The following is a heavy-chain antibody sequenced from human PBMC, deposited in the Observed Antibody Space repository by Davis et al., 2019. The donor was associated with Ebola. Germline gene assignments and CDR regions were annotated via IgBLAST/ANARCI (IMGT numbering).Heavy chain of an antibody. CDR2: INHSGST. V-gene: IGHV4-34*01. J-gene: IGHJ5*02. Sequence: SETLSLTCTVPGGSISSYYWSWIRQPPGKGLDWIGEINHSGSTNYNPSPKSRVTISVETSKNQFSLKLSSVTAVDTAVYYCARGPATYSHFSPWGQETLVTVSS. CDR3: ARGPATYSHFSP. CDR1: GGSISSYY. D-gene: IGHD3-3*02.